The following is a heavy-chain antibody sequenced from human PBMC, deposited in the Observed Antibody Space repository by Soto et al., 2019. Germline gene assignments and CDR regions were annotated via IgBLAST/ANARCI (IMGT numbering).Heavy chain of an antibody. CDR2: IYYSGST. V-gene: IGHV4-59*01. Sequence: PSETLSLTCTVSGGSISSYYGTWIRQPPGKGLEWIGYIYYSGSTYYNPSLKSRVTISVDTSKNQFSLRLNSVTAADTAVYYCARRTVTTXXYYGMDVWGQGTTVTVSS. D-gene: IGHD4-17*01. J-gene: IGHJ6*02. CDR3: ARRTVTTXXYYGMDV. CDR1: GGSISSYY.